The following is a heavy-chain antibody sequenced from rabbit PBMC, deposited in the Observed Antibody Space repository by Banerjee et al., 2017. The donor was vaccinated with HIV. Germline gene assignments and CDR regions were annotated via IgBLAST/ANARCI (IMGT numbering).Heavy chain of an antibody. D-gene: IGHD3-3*01. CDR3: ARGLVAGVLDL. CDR2: LYPIYGAT. J-gene: IGHJ4*01. CDR1: GIDFSGYA. V-gene: IGHV1S47*01. Sequence: QEQLVESGGGLVTLGGSLTLTCNASGIDFSGYAISWVRQAPGKGLEWIAFLYPIYGATDYASWVNGRFTVSLDNAQNTVFLQMTSLTAADTATYFCARGLVAGVLDLWGPGTLVTVS.